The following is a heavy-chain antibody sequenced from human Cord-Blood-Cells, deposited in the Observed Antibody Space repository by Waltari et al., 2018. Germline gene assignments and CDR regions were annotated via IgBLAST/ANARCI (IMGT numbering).Heavy chain of an antibody. J-gene: IGHJ4*02. CDR2: INPNCGGA. CDR3: ARDGSSSYYFDY. D-gene: IGHD6-6*01. Sequence: QVQLVQSGAEVKKPGASVKVSCKASGYTFTGYYMHWVRQAPGQGLEWMGWINPNCGGANYAQKFQGRVTMTRDTSISTAYMELSRLRSDDTAVYYCARDGSSSYYFDYWGQGTLVTVSS. V-gene: IGHV1-2*02. CDR1: GYTFTGYY.